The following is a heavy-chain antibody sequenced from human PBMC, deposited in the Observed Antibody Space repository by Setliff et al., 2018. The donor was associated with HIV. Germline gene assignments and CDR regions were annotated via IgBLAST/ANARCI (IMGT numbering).Heavy chain of an antibody. CDR3: AREVRVVLPTAASVNHYYYYMDV. V-gene: IGHV4-59*12. CDR2: VYSSGST. J-gene: IGHJ6*03. D-gene: IGHD2-8*01. Sequence: SETLSLTCTVYGGSISSYYWSWIRQPPGKGLEWIGCVYSSGSTNYNPSLKSRVTMSVDTSKNQFSLRLSSVTAADTAVYYCAREVRVVLPTAASVNHYYYYMDVWGKGTTVTVSS. CDR1: GGSISSYY.